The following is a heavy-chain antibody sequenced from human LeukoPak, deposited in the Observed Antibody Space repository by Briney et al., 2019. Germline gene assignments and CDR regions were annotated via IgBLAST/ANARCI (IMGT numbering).Heavy chain of an antibody. J-gene: IGHJ3*02. Sequence: GGSLRLSCAASGFTVSSNYMSWVRQAPGKGLEWVSVIYSGGSTYYADSVKGRFTISRDNSKNTLYLQMNSLRAEDTAVYYCARAMMSRNIAVAADAFDIWGQGTMVTVSS. CDR1: GFTVSSNY. V-gene: IGHV3-53*01. CDR3: ARAMMSRNIAVAADAFDI. D-gene: IGHD6-19*01. CDR2: IYSGGST.